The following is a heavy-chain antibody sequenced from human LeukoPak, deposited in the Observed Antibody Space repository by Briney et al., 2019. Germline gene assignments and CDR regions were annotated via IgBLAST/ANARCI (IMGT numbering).Heavy chain of an antibody. CDR2: IYYSGST. CDR1: GGSISSSSYY. D-gene: IGHD2/OR15-2a*01. Sequence: PSETLSLTCAVSGGSISSSSYYWGWIRQPPGKGLEWIGSIYYSGSTYYNPSLKSRVTISVDTSKNQFSLKLSSVTAADTAVYYCARDGFLDAFHIWGQGAMVTVSS. CDR3: ARDGFLDAFHI. V-gene: IGHV4-39*02. J-gene: IGHJ3*02.